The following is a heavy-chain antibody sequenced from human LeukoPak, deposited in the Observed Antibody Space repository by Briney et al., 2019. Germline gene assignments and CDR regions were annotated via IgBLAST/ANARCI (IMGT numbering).Heavy chain of an antibody. CDR2: IYPGDSDT. CDR3: ARHWPDTAYYYGMDV. V-gene: IGHV5-51*01. Sequence: GESLKISCKGSGYSFTNYWIGWVRQMPGKGLEWMGIIYPGDSDTRYSPSFQGQVTIPADKSITTAYLQWSSLKASDTAMYYCARHWPDTAYYYGMDVWGQGSTVTVSS. D-gene: IGHD3-10*01. CDR1: GYSFTNYW. J-gene: IGHJ6*02.